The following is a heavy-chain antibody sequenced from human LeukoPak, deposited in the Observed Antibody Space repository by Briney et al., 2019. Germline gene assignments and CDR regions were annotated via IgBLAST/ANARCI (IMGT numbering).Heavy chain of an antibody. Sequence: PSETLSLTCTVSGGSISTYYWSWIRQPPGKGLEWIAYIYYSGSTNYNPSLKSRVTISVDTSKNLFSLKSSSVTAADTAVYYCERGGSYYGYFDYWGHGALVTVSS. D-gene: IGHD1-26*01. CDR1: GGSISTYY. V-gene: IGHV4-59*01. CDR3: ERGGSYYGYFDY. CDR2: IYYSGST. J-gene: IGHJ4*01.